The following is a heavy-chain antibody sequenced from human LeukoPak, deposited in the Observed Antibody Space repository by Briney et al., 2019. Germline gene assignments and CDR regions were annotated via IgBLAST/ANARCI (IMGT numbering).Heavy chain of an antibody. CDR2: IIPIFGTA. D-gene: IGHD4-23*01. CDR3: ARVPQRWIIDY. V-gene: IGHV1-69*01. J-gene: IGHJ4*02. Sequence: VASVKVSCKASGGTFSSYAISWVRQAPGQGLEWMGGIIPIFGTANYAQKFQGRVTITADESTSTAYMELSSLRSEDTAVYYCARVPQRWIIDYWGQGTLVTVSS. CDR1: GGTFSSYA.